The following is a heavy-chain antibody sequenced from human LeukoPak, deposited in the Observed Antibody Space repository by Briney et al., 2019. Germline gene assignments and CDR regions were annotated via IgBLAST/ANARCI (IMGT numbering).Heavy chain of an antibody. CDR3: ARAGRYSSGCPFDY. V-gene: IGHV4-34*01. J-gene: IGHJ4*02. Sequence: SETLSLTCAVYGGSFSGYYWSWIRQPPGKGLEWIGEINHSGSTNYNPSLKSRVTISVDTSKNQFSLKLSSVTAADTAVYYCARAGRYSSGCPFDYWGQGTLVTVSS. CDR2: INHSGST. D-gene: IGHD6-19*01. CDR1: GGSFSGYY.